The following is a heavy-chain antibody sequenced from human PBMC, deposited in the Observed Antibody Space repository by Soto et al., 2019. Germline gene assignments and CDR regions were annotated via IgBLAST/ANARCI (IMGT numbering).Heavy chain of an antibody. J-gene: IGHJ3*02. V-gene: IGHV1-24*01. Sequence: GASVKVSCKVSGYTLTELSMHWVRQAPGKGLEWMGGFDPEDGETIYAQKFQGRVTMTEDTSTDTAYMELSSLRSEDTAVYYCATDSAYCTNGVCYSVAFDIWGQGTMVTVSS. CDR1: GYTLTELS. CDR3: ATDSAYCTNGVCYSVAFDI. D-gene: IGHD2-8*01. CDR2: FDPEDGET.